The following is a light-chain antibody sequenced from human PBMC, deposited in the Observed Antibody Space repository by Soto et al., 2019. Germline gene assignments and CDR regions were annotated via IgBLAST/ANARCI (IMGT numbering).Light chain of an antibody. CDR2: GAS. CDR1: QSVSSTS. CDR3: QHYVTYSIT. Sequence: EVVLTQSPGTLSLSPGERVTILCLASQSVSSTSLAWYQQKPGQTPRLLIYGASSRDTGTPDRISGGGSGTHFTLTISRLEPEDFEVYYCQHYVTYSITFGQGTRLEIK. V-gene: IGKV3-20*01. J-gene: IGKJ5*01.